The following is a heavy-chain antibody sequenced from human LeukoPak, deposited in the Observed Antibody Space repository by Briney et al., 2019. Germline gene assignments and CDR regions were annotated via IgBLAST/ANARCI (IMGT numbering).Heavy chain of an antibody. CDR1: GFTFSSYA. CDR3: AKDRSGSYFREGDY. Sequence: PGGSLRLSCAASGFTFSSYAMHWVRQAPGKGLEWVAVISYDGSNKYYADSVKGRFTISRDNSKNTLYLQMNSLRAEDTAVYYCAKDRSGSYFREGDYWGQGTLVTVSS. CDR2: ISYDGSNK. J-gene: IGHJ4*02. V-gene: IGHV3-30-3*01. D-gene: IGHD1-26*01.